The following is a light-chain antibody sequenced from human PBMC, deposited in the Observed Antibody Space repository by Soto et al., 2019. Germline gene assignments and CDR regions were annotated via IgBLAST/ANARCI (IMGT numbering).Light chain of an antibody. CDR2: AAS. Sequence: DLQMTQSPSSLSASVGDRVIITCRASQSVITYLNWYQQKVGKAPKVLIFAASNLQSGVPSRFSGSGSGTDFTLTISSLQPEDFATYYCQQTLHFPHTFGPGTKVEIK. CDR3: QQTLHFPHT. V-gene: IGKV1-39*01. CDR1: QSVITY. J-gene: IGKJ1*01.